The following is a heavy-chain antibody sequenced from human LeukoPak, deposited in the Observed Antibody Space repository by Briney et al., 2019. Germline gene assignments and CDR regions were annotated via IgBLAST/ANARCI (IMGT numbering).Heavy chain of an antibody. D-gene: IGHD3-22*01. Sequence: SETLSLTCTVPGGSISSYYWSWIRQPPGKGLEWIGYIYYSGSTNYNPSLKSRVTISLDTSKNQFSLKLSSVTAADTAVYYRARDYYDTSGYSPFQHWGQGTLVTVSS. CDR2: IYYSGST. V-gene: IGHV4-59*01. CDR3: ARDYYDTSGYSPFQH. CDR1: GGSISSYY. J-gene: IGHJ1*01.